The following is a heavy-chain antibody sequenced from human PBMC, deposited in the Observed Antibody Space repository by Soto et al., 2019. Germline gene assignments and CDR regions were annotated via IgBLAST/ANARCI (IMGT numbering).Heavy chain of an antibody. Sequence: GGSLRLSCATSVFTFSNYAMTWVRQAPGKGLEWVSALTGSGTTTYYADSVKGRFTISRDNAKNAIFLQMTSLRVDDTAVYFCARGDRGGFDLWGQGTMVTVSS. CDR3: ARGDRGGFDL. D-gene: IGHD3-10*01. J-gene: IGHJ3*01. CDR1: VFTFSNYA. CDR2: LTGSGTTT. V-gene: IGHV3-23*01.